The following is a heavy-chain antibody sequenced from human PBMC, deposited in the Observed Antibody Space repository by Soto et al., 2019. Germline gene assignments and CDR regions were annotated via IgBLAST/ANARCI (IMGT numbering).Heavy chain of an antibody. CDR3: ARVYPSDTRYGYVGNNWFDP. D-gene: IGHD5-18*01. CDR1: GYTFTSYY. Sequence: ASVKVSCKASGYTFTSYYIHWVRQAPGQGLEWMGIINPSGGSTSYAQKFQGRVTMTRDTSTSTVYMELSSLRSEDTAVYYCARVYPSDTRYGYVGNNWFDPWGQGTLVTSPQ. V-gene: IGHV1-46*03. CDR2: INPSGGST. J-gene: IGHJ5*02.